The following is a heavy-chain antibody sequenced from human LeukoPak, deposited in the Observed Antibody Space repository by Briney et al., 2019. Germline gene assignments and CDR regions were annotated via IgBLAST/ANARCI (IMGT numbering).Heavy chain of an antibody. J-gene: IGHJ4*02. CDR2: ISWNSGYI. CDR1: GFTFDQFA. Sequence: GRSLRLSCETSGFTFDQFAMNWVRQAPGKGLECLSIISWNSGYIAYADSVKGRFTVSRENAKNSLYLEMTSLRAEDTALYYCAKVRGTYSSGFFFDSWGQGALVTVSS. CDR3: AKVRGTYSSGFFFDS. D-gene: IGHD6-19*01. V-gene: IGHV3-9*01.